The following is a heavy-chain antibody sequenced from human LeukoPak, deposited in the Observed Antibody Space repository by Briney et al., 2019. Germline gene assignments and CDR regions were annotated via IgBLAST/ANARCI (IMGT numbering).Heavy chain of an antibody. CDR3: ARGYSGYDLEDY. V-gene: IGHV4-34*01. CDR2: INHRGNT. Sequence: SETLSLTCAVYGGSFSGYYWSWIRQPPGKGLEWIGEINHRGNTNHNPSLKSRVTISVDTSKNQFSLKLSSVTAADTAVYYCARGYSGYDLEDYWGQGTLVTVSS. J-gene: IGHJ4*02. D-gene: IGHD5-12*01. CDR1: GGSFSGYY.